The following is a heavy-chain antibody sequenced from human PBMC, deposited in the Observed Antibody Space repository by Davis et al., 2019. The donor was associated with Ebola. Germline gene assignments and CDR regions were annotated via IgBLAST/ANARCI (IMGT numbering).Heavy chain of an antibody. CDR3: ASLGKPINPNHFYAIDV. J-gene: IGHJ6*02. Sequence: GESLKISCAASGFTFSDYYMTWVRQAPGKGLEWVANIKQNGSEMYYVDSVKGRFTISRDNAKNSLYLQMNSLRGEDTALYYCASLGKPINPNHFYAIDVWGQGTTVTVSS. CDR2: IKQNGSEM. V-gene: IGHV3-7*01. CDR1: GFTFSDYY. D-gene: IGHD1-14*01.